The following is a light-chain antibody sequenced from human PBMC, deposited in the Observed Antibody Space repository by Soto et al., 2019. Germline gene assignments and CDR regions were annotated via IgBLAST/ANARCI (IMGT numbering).Light chain of an antibody. CDR1: QNSGNK. CDR3: QQYNNWPWT. V-gene: IGKV3-15*01. CDR2: GAS. Sequence: EIVMTQSPVTLSVSPGERVTLSCRASQNSGNKLAWYQQKPGQAPRILIHGASTRATGISDRFSGSGSGTEFTLTISSLQSEDFAVYYCQQYNNWPWTFGQGTKVDIK. J-gene: IGKJ1*01.